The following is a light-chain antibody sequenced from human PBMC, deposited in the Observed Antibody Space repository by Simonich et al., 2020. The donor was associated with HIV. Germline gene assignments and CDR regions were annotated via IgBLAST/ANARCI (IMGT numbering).Light chain of an antibody. CDR2: WAS. J-gene: IGKJ1*01. CDR3: QQYYSTPPT. V-gene: IGKV4-1*01. Sequence: DIVMTQSPDSLAVPLGERATINCKSSRSVLYSSNNKNYLAWYQQKPGQPPNLLIYWASTRESGVPDRFSASGSGTDFTLTISSLQAEDVAVYYCQQYYSTPPTFGQGTKVEIK. CDR1: RSVLYSSNNKNY.